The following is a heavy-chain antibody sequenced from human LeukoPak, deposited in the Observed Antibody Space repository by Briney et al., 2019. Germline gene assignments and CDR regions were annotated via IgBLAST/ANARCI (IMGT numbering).Heavy chain of an antibody. D-gene: IGHD2-2*01. Sequence: PSETLSLTCTVSGGSISSGDYYWSWIRQPPGKGLEWIGRIYTSGSTNYNPSLKSRVTISVDTSKNQFSLKLSSVTAADTAVYYCARSPHGYQLLGAFDYWGQGTLVTVSS. CDR3: ARSPHGYQLLGAFDY. V-gene: IGHV4-61*02. J-gene: IGHJ4*02. CDR1: GGSISSGDYY. CDR2: IYTSGST.